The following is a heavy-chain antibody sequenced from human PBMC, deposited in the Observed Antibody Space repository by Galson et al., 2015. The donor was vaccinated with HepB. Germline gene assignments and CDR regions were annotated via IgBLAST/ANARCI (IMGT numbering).Heavy chain of an antibody. CDR1: GFTFSSYA. V-gene: IGHV3-64D*06. CDR2: ISSNGGST. D-gene: IGHD3-22*01. CDR3: VKGAHYYDSSGYY. Sequence: SLRLSCAASGFTFSSYAMHWVRQAPGKGLEYVSAISSNGGSTYYADSVKGRFTISRDNSKNTLYLQMSSLRAEDTAVYYCVKGAHYYDSSGYYWGQGTLVTVSS. J-gene: IGHJ4*02.